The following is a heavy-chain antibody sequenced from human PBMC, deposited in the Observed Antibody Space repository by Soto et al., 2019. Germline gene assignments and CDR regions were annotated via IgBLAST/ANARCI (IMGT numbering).Heavy chain of an antibody. CDR3: ARVIAAAADFDY. V-gene: IGHV1-18*01. D-gene: IGHD6-13*01. CDR1: SYTFASYG. J-gene: IGHJ4*02. CDR2: ISAYNGNT. Sequence: QVQLVQSGAEVKKPGASVKVSCKASSYTFASYGITWVRQAPGQGLEWMGWISAYNGNTNYAQKLQGRVTMTTDTSTSTAYMERRSLGSDDTAVYYCARVIAAAADFDYWGQGALVTVSS.